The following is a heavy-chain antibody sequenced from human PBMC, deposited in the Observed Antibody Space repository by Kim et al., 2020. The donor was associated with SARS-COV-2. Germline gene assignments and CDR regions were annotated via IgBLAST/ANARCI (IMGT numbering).Heavy chain of an antibody. CDR1: GDSISSTTYY. CDR2: IYYSGSA. D-gene: IGHD4-17*01. V-gene: IGHV4-39*01. Sequence: LTCIASGDSISSTTYYWGWIRQPPGKGLEWIASIYYSGSAKYNPSLKSRVSISVDTSKNQFSLKLNSVTAADTAIYYCARHFDYPIAFDNW. CDR3: ARHFDYPIAFDN. J-gene: IGHJ3*02.